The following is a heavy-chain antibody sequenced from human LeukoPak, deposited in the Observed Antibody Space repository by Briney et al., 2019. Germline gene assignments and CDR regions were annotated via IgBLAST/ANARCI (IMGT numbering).Heavy chain of an antibody. CDR2: ISRSGSTI. Sequence: TGGSLRLSCAASGFTFSSYEMNWGRQAPGEGLEVVLYISRSGSTIYYAVSWKGRVTIFRDNAKDSLYLQMKSLRAEDTAVYYCARGAAAGSYYYYGMDVWGQGTTVTVSS. CDR3: ARGAAAGSYYYYGMDV. J-gene: IGHJ6*02. CDR1: GFTFSSYE. D-gene: IGHD6-13*01. V-gene: IGHV3-48*03.